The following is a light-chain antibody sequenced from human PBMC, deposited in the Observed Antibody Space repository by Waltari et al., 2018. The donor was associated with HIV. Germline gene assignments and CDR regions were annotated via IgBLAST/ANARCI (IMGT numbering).Light chain of an antibody. CDR3: QASDSSGVDFVV. V-gene: IGLV3-25*03. Sequence: DLTQPPSVSVPPGQTATITCTGDALTKRYGYWYQKKSGQAPVLFINKDTERLSGIPERFAGSSSGTSLTLTINEVRAEDEAEYYCQASDSSGVDFVVVGGGTKLTV. CDR1: ALTKRY. CDR2: KDT. J-gene: IGLJ2*01.